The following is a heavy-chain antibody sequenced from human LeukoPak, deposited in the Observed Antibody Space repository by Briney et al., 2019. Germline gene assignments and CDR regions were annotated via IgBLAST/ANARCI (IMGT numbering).Heavy chain of an antibody. CDR2: IYHSGST. D-gene: IGHD1-26*01. CDR1: GGSISSSNW. Sequence: SGTLSLTCAVSGGSISSSNWWSWVRQPPGKGLEWIGEIYHSGSTNYNPSLKSRVTISVDKSKNQFSLKLNSVTAADTAVYYSARDGWPPRVGFDFWGQGTLVTVSS. CDR3: ARDGWPPRVGFDF. V-gene: IGHV4-4*02. J-gene: IGHJ4*02.